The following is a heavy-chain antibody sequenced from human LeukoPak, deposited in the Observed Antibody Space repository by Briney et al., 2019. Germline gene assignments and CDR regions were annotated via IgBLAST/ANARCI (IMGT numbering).Heavy chain of an antibody. D-gene: IGHD2-15*01. J-gene: IGHJ5*02. CDR2: IRSSSDYI. CDR1: GFTFSSYS. CDR3: AKTSWYCSGGSCSNWFDP. V-gene: IGHV3-21*04. Sequence: PGGSLRLSCAASGFTFSSYSLNWVRQAPGKGLEWVSSIRSSSDYIYYADSVKGRFTISRDNAKNSLYLQMNSLRAEDTALYYCAKTSWYCSGGSCSNWFDPWGQGTLVTVSS.